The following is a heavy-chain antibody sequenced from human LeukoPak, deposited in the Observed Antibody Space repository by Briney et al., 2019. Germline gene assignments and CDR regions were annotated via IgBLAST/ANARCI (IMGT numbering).Heavy chain of an antibody. V-gene: IGHV2-5*02. Sequence: SGPTLVKPTQTLTLTCTFSGFSLSTNGVAVGWIRQPPGKALEWLAVIYWDDDKRYRPSLKSRLTIAKDTSKNQVVLTMTNMDPVDTATYYCAHRSSGWFDYWGQGTLVTVSS. D-gene: IGHD6-19*01. J-gene: IGHJ4*02. CDR2: IYWDDDK. CDR1: GFSLSTNGVA. CDR3: AHRSSGWFDY.